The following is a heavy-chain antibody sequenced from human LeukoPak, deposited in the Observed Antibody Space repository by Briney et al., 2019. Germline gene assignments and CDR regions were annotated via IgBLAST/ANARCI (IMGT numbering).Heavy chain of an antibody. D-gene: IGHD3-9*01. J-gene: IGHJ4*02. CDR1: GFTFSSYS. CDR3: AKGGYDILTGYYAYYFDY. CDR2: ISGSGGST. V-gene: IGHV3-23*01. Sequence: GGSLRLSCAASGFTFSSYSMNWVRQAPGKGLEGVSAISGSGGSTYYADSVKGRFTISRDNSKNTLYLQMNSLRAEDTAVYYCAKGGYDILTGYYAYYFDYWGQGTLVTVSS.